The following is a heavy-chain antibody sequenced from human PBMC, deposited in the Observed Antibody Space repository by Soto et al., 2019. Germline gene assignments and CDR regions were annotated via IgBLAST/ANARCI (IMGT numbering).Heavy chain of an antibody. CDR1: GFSLSNARMG. J-gene: IGHJ5*02. D-gene: IGHD3-3*01. CDR3: ARIPAFYDDFWSGYRPMGIWFDP. CDR2: IFSNDEK. V-gene: IGHV2-26*01. Sequence: QVTLKESGPVLVKPTETLTLTCTVSGFSLSNARMGVSWIRQPPGKALEWLAHIFSNDEKSYSTSLKSRLTISKDTSKSQXXLXMXNMDPVDTATYYCARIPAFYDDFWSGYRPMGIWFDPWGQGTLVTVSS.